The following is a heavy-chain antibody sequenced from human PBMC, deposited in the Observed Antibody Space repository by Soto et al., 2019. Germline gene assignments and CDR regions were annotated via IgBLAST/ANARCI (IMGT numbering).Heavy chain of an antibody. CDR3: ARGVGGSYYAAFDI. CDR1: GGTFSCYA. J-gene: IGHJ3*02. V-gene: IGHV1-69*13. CDR2: IIPIFGTA. Sequence: SAKVPCKASGGTFSCYAISWVRHAPGQGLEWMGGIIPIFGTANYAQKFQGRFTITADESTSTAYIELSSLRSEDTAVYYCARGVGGSYYAAFDIWGQGTIDTVTS. D-gene: IGHD1-26*01.